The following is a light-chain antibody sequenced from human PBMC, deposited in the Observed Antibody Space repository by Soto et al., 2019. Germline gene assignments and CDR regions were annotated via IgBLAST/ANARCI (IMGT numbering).Light chain of an antibody. CDR1: SGHNNYA. CDR2: LNSDGSH. CDR3: QTWGTAIHDVV. Sequence: QLVLTQSPSASASLGASVKLTCTLSSGHNNYAIAWHRQQPEKGPRYLMKLNSDGSHNKGDGIPDRFSGSSSGAERHLTISSLQSEDEADYYCQTWGTAIHDVVFGGGTKLTVL. V-gene: IGLV4-69*01. J-gene: IGLJ2*01.